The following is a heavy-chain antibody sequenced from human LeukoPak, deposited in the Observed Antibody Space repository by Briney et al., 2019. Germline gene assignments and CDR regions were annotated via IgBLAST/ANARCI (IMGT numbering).Heavy chain of an antibody. CDR3: AKDFYFAVVRGVYYFDY. CDR1: GFTFISFG. D-gene: IGHD3-10*01. J-gene: IGHJ4*02. Sequence: GGSLRLSCAASGFTFISFGMNWVRQAPGKGLEWVAVIRYDGSNKYYVDSVKGRFTISRDNSKNMLYLQMNSLRAEDTAVYYCAKDFYFAVVRGVYYFDYWGQGTLVTVSS. V-gene: IGHV3-30*02. CDR2: IRYDGSNK.